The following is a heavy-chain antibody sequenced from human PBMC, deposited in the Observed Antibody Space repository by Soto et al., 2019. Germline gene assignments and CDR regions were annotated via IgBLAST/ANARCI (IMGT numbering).Heavy chain of an antibody. V-gene: IGHV4-31*03. CDR2: IFYSGST. CDR1: GGSINSGGYY. D-gene: IGHD3-16*01. J-gene: IGHJ6*02. Sequence: QVQLQESGPGLVKPPQTLSLTCTVSGGSINSGGYYCNWIRQYPGKGLEWIGHIFYSGSTYYNPSRKSRVTISLHTSKNQFSLKVSSVTAADTAVYYCARGYGDYGMDVWGQGTTVTVSS. CDR3: ARGYGDYGMDV.